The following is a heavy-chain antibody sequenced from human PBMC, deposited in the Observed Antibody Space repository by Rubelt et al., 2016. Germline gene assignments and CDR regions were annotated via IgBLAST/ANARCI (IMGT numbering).Heavy chain of an antibody. V-gene: IGHV3-33*01. J-gene: IGHJ4*02. CDR2: IWYDGSNK. CDR1: GFTFSSYG. Sequence: GGVVQPGRSLRLSCAASGFTFSSYGMHWVRQAPGKGLEWVAVIWYDGSNKYYADSVKGRFTISRYNSKNTLYLQMNSLRAEDTAVYYCARGGIGGSTGYFDYWGQGTLVTVSS. CDR3: ARGGIGGSTGYFDY. D-gene: IGHD2-15*01.